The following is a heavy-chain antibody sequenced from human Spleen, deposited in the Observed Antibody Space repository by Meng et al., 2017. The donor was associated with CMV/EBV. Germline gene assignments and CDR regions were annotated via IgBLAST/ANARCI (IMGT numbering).Heavy chain of an antibody. V-gene: IGHV3-7*03. CDR1: GFTFISYW. D-gene: IGHD1-26*01. CDR3: AKGSLYSGSYYRPEYFDY. J-gene: IGHJ4*02. CDR2: IKYDGSES. Sequence: GESLKISCGASGFTFISYWMSWVRQAPGKGLEWVANIKYDGSESHYVDSVKGRFTISRDNVRNSLYLQMNSLRAEDTALYYCAKGSLYSGSYYRPEYFDYWGQGTLVTVSS.